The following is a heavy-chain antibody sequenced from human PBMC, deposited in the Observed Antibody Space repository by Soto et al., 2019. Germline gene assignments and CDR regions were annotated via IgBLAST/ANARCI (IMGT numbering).Heavy chain of an antibody. D-gene: IGHD6-19*01. CDR2: ISSSSSTI. V-gene: IGHV3-48*02. Sequence: QPGGSMRLSCAASGFPFSSYSMNWVRQAPGKGLEWVSYISSSSSTIYYADSVKGRFTISRDNAKNSLYLQMNSLRDEDTAVYYCARDQRYSSGWLRAPSDYWGQGTLVTVSS. CDR1: GFPFSSYS. J-gene: IGHJ4*02. CDR3: ARDQRYSSGWLRAPSDY.